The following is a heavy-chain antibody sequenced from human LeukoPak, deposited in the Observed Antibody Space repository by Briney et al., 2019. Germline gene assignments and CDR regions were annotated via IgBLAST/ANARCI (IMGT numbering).Heavy chain of an antibody. CDR3: ASSNWGYYYYYMDV. V-gene: IGHV3-21*01. Sequence: GGSLRLSCAASGFTFSSYSMNWVRQAPGKGLEWVSSISSSSSYIYYADSVKGRFTISRDNAKNSLYLQMNSLRAEDTAVYYCASSNWGYYYYYMDVWGKGTTVTVSS. CDR1: GFTFSSYS. CDR2: ISSSSSYI. J-gene: IGHJ6*03. D-gene: IGHD7-27*01.